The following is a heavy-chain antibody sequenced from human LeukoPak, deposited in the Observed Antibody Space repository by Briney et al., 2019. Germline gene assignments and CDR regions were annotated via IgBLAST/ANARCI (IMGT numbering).Heavy chain of an antibody. V-gene: IGHV3-53*05. D-gene: IGHD2-2*01. Sequence: GGSLRLSCAASGFTVSSNYMSWVRQAPGKGLEWVSVIYSGGSTCYADSVKGRFTISRDNSKNTLYLQMNSLRAEDTAVYYCARDPPEGVVPAAYTHNWFDPWGQGTLVTVSS. CDR1: GFTVSSNY. J-gene: IGHJ5*02. CDR2: IYSGGST. CDR3: ARDPPEGVVPAAYTHNWFDP.